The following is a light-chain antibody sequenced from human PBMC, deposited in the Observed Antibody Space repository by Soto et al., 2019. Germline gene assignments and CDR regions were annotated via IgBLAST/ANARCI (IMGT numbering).Light chain of an antibody. CDR1: QIISSW. CDR3: QQYNSYSRT. V-gene: IGKV1-5*03. CDR2: KAS. Sequence: DIQRTKSPSTLSASVGDRVTITCRASQIISSWLAWYQQKPGKAPKLLIYKASSLESGVPSRFSGSGSGTEFTLTISSLQPDDFATYYCQQYNSYSRTFGQGTKVEIK. J-gene: IGKJ1*01.